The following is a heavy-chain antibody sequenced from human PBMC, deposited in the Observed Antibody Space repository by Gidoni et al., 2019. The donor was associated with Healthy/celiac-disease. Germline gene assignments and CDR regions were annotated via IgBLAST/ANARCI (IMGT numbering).Heavy chain of an antibody. CDR2: ISSNGGST. V-gene: IGHV3-64*01. J-gene: IGHJ6*02. CDR3: AREGRSGYDYYYYGMDV. Sequence: EVQLVESGGGLVQPGGSLRLSCAASGFTFSSYAMHWVRQAPGKGLEYVSAISSNGGSTYYANSVKGRFTISRDNSKNTLYLQMGSLRAEDMAVYYCAREGRSGYDYYYYGMDVWGQGTTVTVSS. CDR1: GFTFSSYA. D-gene: IGHD5-12*01.